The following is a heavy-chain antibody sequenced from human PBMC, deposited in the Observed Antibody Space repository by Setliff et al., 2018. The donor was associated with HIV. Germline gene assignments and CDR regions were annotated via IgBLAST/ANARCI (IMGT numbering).Heavy chain of an antibody. Sequence: PSETLSLTCTVSVGSISSGSCYWSWIRQPAGKGLEWIGRIYTSGSTNYSPSHKSRVTISLDMSKNQFSLKLRSVTAADTAVYYCIGVVPAATRGYFDYWGQGTLVTVSS. CDR3: IGVVPAATRGYFDY. CDR1: VGSISSGSCY. V-gene: IGHV4-61*02. J-gene: IGHJ4*02. CDR2: IYTSGST. D-gene: IGHD2-2*01.